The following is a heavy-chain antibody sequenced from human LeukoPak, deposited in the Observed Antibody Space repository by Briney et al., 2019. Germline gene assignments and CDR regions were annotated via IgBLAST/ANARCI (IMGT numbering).Heavy chain of an antibody. J-gene: IGHJ4*01. CDR3: AYNRNFALDN. Sequence: SETLSLTCAVSSASIESHSWWSWVRQPPGKGLEWIGEVYHDGSANYKPSLKSRVTISADTSRNHFSLKLTSVTAADTAVYYCAYNRNFALDNWGRGTLVTVSS. CDR1: SASIESHSW. V-gene: IGHV4/OR15-8*01. CDR2: VYHDGSA. D-gene: IGHD1-14*01.